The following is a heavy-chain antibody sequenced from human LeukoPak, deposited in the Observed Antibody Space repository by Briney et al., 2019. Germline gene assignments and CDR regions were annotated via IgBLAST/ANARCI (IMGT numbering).Heavy chain of an antibody. CDR1: GFTFDDYS. CDR3: AKDRVAAAVDYYYYYGMDV. Sequence: GRSLRLSCAPSGFTFDDYSMDWVRHAPGEGLEWVSLISWDGGSTYYADSVKGRLTISRDNSKNSLYLQMNSLRAEDTALYYCAKDRVAAAVDYYYYYGMDVWGKGTTVTVSS. V-gene: IGHV3-43D*04. CDR2: ISWDGGST. J-gene: IGHJ6*04. D-gene: IGHD6-13*01.